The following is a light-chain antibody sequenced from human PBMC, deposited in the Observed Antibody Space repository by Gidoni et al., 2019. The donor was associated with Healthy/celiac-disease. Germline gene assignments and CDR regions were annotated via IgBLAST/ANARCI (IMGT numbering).Light chain of an antibody. V-gene: IGKV1-5*03. Sequence: DIQMTQSPSTLSASVGDRVTITCRASQSISSWLAWYQQKPGKAPKLLIYKASSLESGVPSRFSGSGSGTDFPLTISSLQPDDFATYSCQQYNSYWTFGQGTKVEIK. CDR1: QSISSW. CDR3: QQYNSYWT. J-gene: IGKJ1*01. CDR2: KAS.